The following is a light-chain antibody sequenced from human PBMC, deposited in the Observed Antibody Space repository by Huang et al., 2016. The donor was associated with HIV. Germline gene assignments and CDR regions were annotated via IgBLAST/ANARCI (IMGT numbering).Light chain of an antibody. J-gene: IGKJ2*01. CDR2: DTS. Sequence: EIVLTQSPATLSLSPGERATLSCRASQSVGGYLAWYQQKPGQAPRLLIYDTSTRATGIPARFCGSGSETDFTLTISSLEPEDFAVYYCQQPGSFGQGTKVDIK. CDR3: QQPGS. CDR1: QSVGGY. V-gene: IGKV3-11*01.